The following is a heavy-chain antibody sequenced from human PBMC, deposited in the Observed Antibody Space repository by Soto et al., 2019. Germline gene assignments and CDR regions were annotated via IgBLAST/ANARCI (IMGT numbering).Heavy chain of an antibody. D-gene: IGHD6-13*01. CDR3: ARGCSHDRYSSSWYLDWFDP. CDR2: IYYSGST. V-gene: IGHV4-39*01. J-gene: IGHJ5*02. CDR1: GGSISSSSYY. Sequence: SETLSLTCTVSGGSISSSSYYWGWIRQPPGKGLEWIGSIYYSGSTYYNPSLKSRVTISVDTSKNQFSLKLSSVTAADTAVYYCARGCSHDRYSSSWYLDWFDPWGQGTLVTVSS.